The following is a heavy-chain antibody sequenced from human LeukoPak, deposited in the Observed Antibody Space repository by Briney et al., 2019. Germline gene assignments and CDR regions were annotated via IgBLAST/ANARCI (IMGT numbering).Heavy chain of an antibody. CDR2: VDQTGSP. V-gene: IGHV4-39*07. J-gene: IGHJ6*03. D-gene: IGHD2-15*01. CDR3: ARDLGGYPFFMDV. Sequence: SETLSLTCSVSGGSLRSDRHNWAWVRQSADKGLEHIGSVDQTGSPYYNLPRKSRVTISVDTSNKQFSLNLTSVTAADTAVYYCARDLGGYPFFMDVWGKGITVTVSS. CDR1: GGSLRSDRHN.